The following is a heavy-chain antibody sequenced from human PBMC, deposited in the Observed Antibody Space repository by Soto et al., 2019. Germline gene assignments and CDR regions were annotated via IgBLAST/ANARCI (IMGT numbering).Heavy chain of an antibody. CDR2: ISSSSSTI. CDR3: ARGGYYYGSGKEHAFDI. Sequence: GSLRLSCAASGFTFSSYSMNWVRQAPGKGLEWVSYISSSSSTIYYADSVKGRFTISRDNAKNSLYLQMNSLRAEDTAVYYCARGGYYYGSGKEHAFDIWGQGTMVTVSS. CDR1: GFTFSSYS. V-gene: IGHV3-48*01. D-gene: IGHD3-10*01. J-gene: IGHJ3*02.